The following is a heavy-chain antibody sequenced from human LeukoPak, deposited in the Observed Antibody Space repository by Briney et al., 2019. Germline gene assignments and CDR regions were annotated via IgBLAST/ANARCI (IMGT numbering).Heavy chain of an antibody. V-gene: IGHV3-66*02. CDR2: IYTGGST. CDR3: ARGFGKAAADVFGGYTMDV. Sequence: GVSLRFSCAASGFTVNSNYMSWVRQAPGKGLEWVSLIYTGGSTYYADSVGGRFTISRDNSKNTLYLQMNSLRPEDTAIYYCARGFGKAAADVFGGYTMDVWGQGTTVTVSS. D-gene: IGHD6-13*01. CDR1: GFTVNSNY. J-gene: IGHJ6*02.